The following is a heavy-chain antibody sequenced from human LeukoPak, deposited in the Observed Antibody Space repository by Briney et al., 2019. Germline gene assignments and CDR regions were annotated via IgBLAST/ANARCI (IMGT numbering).Heavy chain of an antibody. V-gene: IGHV3-7*03. J-gene: IGHJ6*02. Sequence: PGGSLRLSCAASGFTFGNYWMSWVRQAPRKGLEWVANIKQDGSEKYYVDSVKGRFTISRDNAKNSLYLQINSLRAEDTAVYYCASVAAMSLSYYYGMDVWGQGTTVTVSS. CDR2: IKQDGSEK. CDR1: GFTFGNYW. CDR3: ASVAAMSLSYYYGMDV. D-gene: IGHD6-25*01.